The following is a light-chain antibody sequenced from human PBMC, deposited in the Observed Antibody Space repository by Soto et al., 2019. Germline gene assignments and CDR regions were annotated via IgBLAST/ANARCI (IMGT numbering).Light chain of an antibody. Sequence: QLVLTQSPSASASLGASVKLTCTLSSGHSDYAIAWHQQQPQKGPRYLMKLNSDGSHNKGDGIPDRFSGSSSGAERYLTISSLQSDDEADYYCQTWGTGIKVFGGGTKVTVL. V-gene: IGLV4-69*01. CDR3: QTWGTGIKV. J-gene: IGLJ3*02. CDR2: LNSDGSH. CDR1: SGHSDYA.